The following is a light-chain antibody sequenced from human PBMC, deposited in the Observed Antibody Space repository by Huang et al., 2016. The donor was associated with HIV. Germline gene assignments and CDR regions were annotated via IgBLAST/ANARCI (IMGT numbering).Light chain of an antibody. J-gene: IGKJ3*01. CDR3: QQRSNWPPIT. CDR1: QSVSNY. V-gene: IGKV3-11*01. CDR2: DAS. Sequence: EIVLTQSPATLSLSPGERATLSCRASQSVSNYLAWYQQKPGLAPRLLISDASNRATGIPARVSGSGSGTDFTLTSSSLEPEDFSIYYCQQRSNWPPITFGPGTKVDIK.